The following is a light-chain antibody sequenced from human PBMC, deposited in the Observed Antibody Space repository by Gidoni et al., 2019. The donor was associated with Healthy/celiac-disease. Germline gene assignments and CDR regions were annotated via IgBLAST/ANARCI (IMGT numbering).Light chain of an antibody. Sequence: SVLTQPPSVSGAPGQRVTISCTGSSSNIGACYDVNWYQQLPGTAPKLLIYGNSNRPSGVPDRFSGAKSGTSAALAITGLQAEDEADYYCQYYDSSLSRVFGTGTKVTV. CDR2: GNS. CDR1: SSNIGACYD. J-gene: IGLJ1*01. V-gene: IGLV1-40*01. CDR3: QYYDSSLSRV.